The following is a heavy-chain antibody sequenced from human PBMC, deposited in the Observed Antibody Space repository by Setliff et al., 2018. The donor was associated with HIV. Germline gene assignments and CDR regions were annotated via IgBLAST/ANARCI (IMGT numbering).Heavy chain of an antibody. V-gene: IGHV3-73*01. D-gene: IGHD6-13*01. CDR1: A. Sequence: GGSLRLSCAASAIHWVRQASGKGPEWVGHIRSKASAYATASTASVKGRFTVSRDDSSDTAYLHMSNLKSEDTAVYYCVAATTEGFDPWGQGTLVTVSS. CDR2: IRSKASAYAT. J-gene: IGHJ5*02. CDR3: VAATTEGFDP.